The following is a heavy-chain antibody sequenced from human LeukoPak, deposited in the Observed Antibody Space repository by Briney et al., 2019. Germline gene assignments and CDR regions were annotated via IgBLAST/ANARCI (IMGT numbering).Heavy chain of an antibody. CDR2: LYAGGES. Sequence: GGSLRLSCAASGFAVKSSYMNWVRQAPGKGLEWVSVLYAGGESYYADSVLGRFTISRDNSNNTVFLEMNSLTADDTAVYFCARDSAGNQYSSGNFDLWGQGTLVTVSS. D-gene: IGHD3-10*01. CDR1: GFAVKSSY. V-gene: IGHV3-53*01. CDR3: ARDSAGNQYSSGNFDL. J-gene: IGHJ4*02.